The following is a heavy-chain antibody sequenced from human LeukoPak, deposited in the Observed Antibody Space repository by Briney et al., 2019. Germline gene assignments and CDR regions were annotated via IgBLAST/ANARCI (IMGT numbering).Heavy chain of an antibody. J-gene: IGHJ4*02. D-gene: IGHD6-6*01. CDR1: GGSISSSSYY. V-gene: IGHV4-39*02. CDR2: IYYSGST. Sequence: PSETLSLTCTVSGGSISSSSYYWGWIRQPPGKGLGWIGSIYYSGSTYYNPSLKSRVTISVDTSKNQFSLKLSSVTAADTAVYYCARDSIAARTFDYWGQGTLVTVSS. CDR3: ARDSIAARTFDY.